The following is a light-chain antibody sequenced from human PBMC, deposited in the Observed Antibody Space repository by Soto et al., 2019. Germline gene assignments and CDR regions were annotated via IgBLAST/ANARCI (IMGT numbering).Light chain of an antibody. CDR2: GAS. CDR3: QHYGSSLWT. CDR1: QSVSSYS. Sequence: ESVLTQSPGTLSLYQGERATLSCRASQSVSSYSLAWYQQKPGQTPRLLIYGASIRATGVPARFSGSGSGTDFTLTISRLEPEDFAVYYCQHYGSSLWTFGHGTNVDIK. J-gene: IGKJ1*01. V-gene: IGKV3-20*01.